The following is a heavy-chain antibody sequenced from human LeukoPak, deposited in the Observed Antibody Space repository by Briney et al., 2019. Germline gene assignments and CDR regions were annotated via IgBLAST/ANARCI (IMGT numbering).Heavy chain of an antibody. J-gene: IGHJ1*01. CDR1: GGSISSYH. CDR3: AGGAQWLAHDF. V-gene: IGHV4-59*01. CDR2: IYNSGST. Sequence: SETLSLTCTVSGGSISSYHWSWIRQPPGKGLEWIGSIYNSGSTNYNPSLKSRVIISLDTSKNRLSLKLSSVTAADTAVYYCAGGAQWLAHDFWGQGTLVTVSS. D-gene: IGHD6-19*01.